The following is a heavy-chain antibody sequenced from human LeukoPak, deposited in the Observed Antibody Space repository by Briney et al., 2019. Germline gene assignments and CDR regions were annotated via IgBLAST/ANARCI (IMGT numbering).Heavy chain of an antibody. CDR2: INPDGSGT. J-gene: IGHJ6*02. D-gene: IGHD6-6*01. V-gene: IGHV3-74*01. Sequence: GGSLRLSCAASGFTFTNYWMHWVRQAPGKGLVWVSRINPDGSGTRYADSVKGRFTISRDNVRNTVFLQMNSLRAEDTAVYYCARRPSGGIYYYGMDVWGQGTTVTVSS. CDR3: ARRPSGGIYYYGMDV. CDR1: GFTFTNYW.